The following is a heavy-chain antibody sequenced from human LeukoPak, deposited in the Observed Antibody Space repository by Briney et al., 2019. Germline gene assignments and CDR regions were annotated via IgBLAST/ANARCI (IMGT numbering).Heavy chain of an antibody. CDR2: ISYDGSNK. CDR1: GFTFSSYA. CDR3: ARDGRSSSGYYYPDD. D-gene: IGHD3-22*01. V-gene: IGHV3-30*04. J-gene: IGHJ4*02. Sequence: GRSLRLSCAASGFTFSSYAMHWVRQAPGKGLEWVAVISYDGSNKYYADSVKGRFTISRDNSKNTLYLQMNSLRAEDTAVYYCARDGRSSSGYYYPDDWGQGTLVTVSS.